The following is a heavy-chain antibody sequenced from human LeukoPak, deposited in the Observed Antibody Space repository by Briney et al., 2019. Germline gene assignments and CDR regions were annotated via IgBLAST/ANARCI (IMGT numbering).Heavy chain of an antibody. CDR2: ISYDGSNK. D-gene: IGHD2-2*01. Sequence: GGSLRLSCAASGFTFSSYAMHWVRQAPGKGLEWVAVISYDGSNKYYADSVKGRFTISRDNSKNTLYLQMNSLRAEDTAVYYCARVPNTVVVPAAPSYYYYGMDVWGKGTTVTVSS. CDR1: GFTFSSYA. J-gene: IGHJ6*04. CDR3: ARVPNTVVVPAAPSYYYYGMDV. V-gene: IGHV3-30*04.